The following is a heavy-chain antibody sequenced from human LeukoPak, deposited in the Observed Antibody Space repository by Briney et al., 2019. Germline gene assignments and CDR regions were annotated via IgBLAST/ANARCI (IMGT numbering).Heavy chain of an antibody. J-gene: IGHJ4*02. CDR2: ISGSGGST. CDR3: AKDPHPTYYYDSSGPYYFDY. Sequence: GGSLRLSCAASGFTLRNYTMTWVRQAPGKGLEWVSAISGSGGSTYYADSVKGRFTISRDNSKNTLYLQMNSLRAEDTAVYYCAKDPHPTYYYDSSGPYYFDYWGQGTLVTVSS. V-gene: IGHV3-23*01. D-gene: IGHD3-22*01. CDR1: GFTLRNYT.